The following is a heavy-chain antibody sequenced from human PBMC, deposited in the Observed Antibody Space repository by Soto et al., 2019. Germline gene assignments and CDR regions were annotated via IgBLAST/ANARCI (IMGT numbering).Heavy chain of an antibody. CDR1: GGSISSSNW. D-gene: IGHD6-19*01. Sequence: KTSETLSLTCAVSGGSISSSNWWSWVRQPPGKGLEWSGEIYHSGSTNYNPSLKSLVTISVDKSKNQFSPKLSYLSAAQTAVYYCARDSSGYNWLGPWGRLTMVTVSS. CDR2: IYHSGST. J-gene: IGHJ5*02. V-gene: IGHV4-4*02. CDR3: ARDSSGYNWLGP.